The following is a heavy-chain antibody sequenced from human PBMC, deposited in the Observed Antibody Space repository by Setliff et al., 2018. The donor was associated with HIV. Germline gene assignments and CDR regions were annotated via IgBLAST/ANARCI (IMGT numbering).Heavy chain of an antibody. CDR3: TRGARYAYYYDSSGYYRHFDY. D-gene: IGHD3-22*01. CDR2: IYYSGST. J-gene: IGHJ4*02. V-gene: IGHV4-39*07. Sequence: SETLSLTCTVSDGSISSSSYYWGWIRQPPGKGLEWIGSIYYSGSTYYNPSLKSRVTISVDTSKNRFSLNLSSVTAADTAVYYCTRGARYAYYYDSSGYYRHFDYWGQGTLVTVSS. CDR1: DGSISSSSYY.